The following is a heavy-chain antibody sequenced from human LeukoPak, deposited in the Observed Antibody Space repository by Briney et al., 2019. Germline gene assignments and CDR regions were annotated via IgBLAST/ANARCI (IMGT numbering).Heavy chain of an antibody. CDR1: GFTIGPYA. Sequence: GGALRLSCAASGFTIGPYAMYWVRQGPGRGLEWVSVIKAVGSGTFYADSVRGRFTTSRDNSKNSLYLQMDSLTSEDNALYYCATWAFYHNLDVWGQGTTVIVSS. J-gene: IGHJ6*02. V-gene: IGHV3-43*02. CDR2: IKAVGSGT. D-gene: IGHD2/OR15-2a*01. CDR3: ATWAFYHNLDV.